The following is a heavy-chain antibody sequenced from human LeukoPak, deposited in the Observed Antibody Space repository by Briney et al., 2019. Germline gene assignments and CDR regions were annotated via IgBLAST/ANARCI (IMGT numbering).Heavy chain of an antibody. D-gene: IGHD4-17*01. CDR1: GFTFSSYS. CDR2: ISSSSSYI. J-gene: IGHJ4*02. V-gene: IGHV3-21*01. Sequence: PGGSLRLSCAASGFTFSSYSMNWVRQAPGKGLEWASSISSSSSYIYYADSVKGRFTISRDNAKNSLYLQMNSLRAEDTAVYYCARDLPNNYGDYLVDYWGQGTLVTVSS. CDR3: ARDLPNNYGDYLVDY.